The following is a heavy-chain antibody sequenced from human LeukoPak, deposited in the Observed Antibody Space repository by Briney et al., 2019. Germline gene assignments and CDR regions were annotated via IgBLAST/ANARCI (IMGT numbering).Heavy chain of an antibody. V-gene: IGHV3-23*01. CDR1: GFTFNNYG. CDR2: ISGSGGNT. Sequence: GGSLRLSCAASGFTFNNYGMRWVRQAPGKGLEWVSAISGSGGNTYYAASVKDRFTISRDNSKNTLHLQMNSLGAEDTAVYYCARATGIYFDFWGQGTLVTVSS. D-gene: IGHD1-26*01. J-gene: IGHJ4*02. CDR3: ARATGIYFDF.